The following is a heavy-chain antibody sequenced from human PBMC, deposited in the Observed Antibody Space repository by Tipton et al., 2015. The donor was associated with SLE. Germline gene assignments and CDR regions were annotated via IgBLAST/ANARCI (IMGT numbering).Heavy chain of an antibody. CDR2: IYSGGST. V-gene: IGHV4-59*11. CDR1: GGSISSHY. D-gene: IGHD2-2*02. Sequence: TLSLTCTVSGGSISSHYWSWIRLPPGKTLKWIGYIYSGGSTNYNPSLKSRVSISIDKSKNQFSLKLSSVIAADTAVYFCARDGKPGIPYKYYAMDVWGQGSPVTVSS. CDR3: ARDGKPGIPYKYYAMDV. J-gene: IGHJ6*02.